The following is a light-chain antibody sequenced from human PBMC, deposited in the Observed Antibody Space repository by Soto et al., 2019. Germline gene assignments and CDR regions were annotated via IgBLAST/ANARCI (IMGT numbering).Light chain of an antibody. Sequence: QSALTQPPSASGSPGQSGTISCTGTSSDVGAYKYVSWYQQYPGNAPKLMIYEVSKRPSGVPDRFSGSKSGNTASLTVSGLQAEDEADSYCTSYVGSTIWVFGGGTKLTVL. CDR3: TSYVGSTIWV. J-gene: IGLJ3*02. V-gene: IGLV2-8*01. CDR1: SSDVGAYKY. CDR2: EVS.